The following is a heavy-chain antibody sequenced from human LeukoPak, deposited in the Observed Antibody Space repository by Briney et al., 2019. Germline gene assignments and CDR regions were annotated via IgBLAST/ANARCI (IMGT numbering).Heavy chain of an antibody. Sequence: SETLSLTCAVYGGSFSGYYWSWIRQPPGKGLERIGEINHRGSTNYNPSLKSRVTISVDTSKNQFSLKLSSVTAADTAVYYCASENYDYGDYLVWGQGTLVTVSS. J-gene: IGHJ4*02. D-gene: IGHD4-17*01. V-gene: IGHV4-34*01. CDR2: INHRGST. CDR1: GGSFSGYY. CDR3: ASENYDYGDYLV.